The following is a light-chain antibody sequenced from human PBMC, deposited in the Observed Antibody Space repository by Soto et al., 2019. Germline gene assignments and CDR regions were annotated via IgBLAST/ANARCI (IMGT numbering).Light chain of an antibody. Sequence: QSVLTQPRPVSAARGQKVNISCSGSSSNIGGNSVSWYQQLPGTAPKLLIYDDNKRPSGIPDRFSGSKSGTSATLGITGFQTGDEADYYCGLWNSSLSTYIYGTGTQDTVL. CDR2: DDN. J-gene: IGLJ1*01. CDR3: GLWNSSLSTYI. V-gene: IGLV1-51*01. CDR1: SSNIGGNS.